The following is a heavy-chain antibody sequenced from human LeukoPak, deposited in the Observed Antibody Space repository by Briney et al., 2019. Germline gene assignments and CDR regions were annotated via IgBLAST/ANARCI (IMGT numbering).Heavy chain of an antibody. Sequence: GESLKIPCKGSGYSFTNYWIGWVRQMPGKGLEWMGIIHPGDSDIRYSPSFQGQVTISADKSISTAYVQWSSLKASDTAMYYCARRIPLTQDAFDIWGQGTMVTVSS. D-gene: IGHD2-21*02. V-gene: IGHV5-51*01. CDR2: IHPGDSDI. CDR3: ARRIPLTQDAFDI. CDR1: GYSFTNYW. J-gene: IGHJ3*02.